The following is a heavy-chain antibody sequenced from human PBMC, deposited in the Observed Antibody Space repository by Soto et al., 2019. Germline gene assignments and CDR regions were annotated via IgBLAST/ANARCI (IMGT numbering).Heavy chain of an antibody. Sequence: GGSLRLSCAASGFTFGSYGMHWVRQAPGKGLEWVAVISYDGSNKYYADSVKGRFTISRDNSKNTLYLQMNSLRAEDTAVYYCAKDLEQWMVPYCFDAWGQGTLVTVSS. CDR2: ISYDGSNK. J-gene: IGHJ5*02. D-gene: IGHD6-19*01. CDR3: AKDLEQWMVPYCFDA. CDR1: GFTFGSYG. V-gene: IGHV3-30*18.